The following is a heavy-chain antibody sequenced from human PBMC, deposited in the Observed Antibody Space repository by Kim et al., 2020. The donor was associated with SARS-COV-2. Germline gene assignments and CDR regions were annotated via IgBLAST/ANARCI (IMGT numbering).Heavy chain of an antibody. D-gene: IGHD3-10*01. J-gene: IGHJ4*02. CDR1: GFTFSYYA. V-gene: IGHV3-30*04. Sequence: GGSLRLSCAASGFTFSYYAMHWVRQAPGKGLEWVAVISHDGNSKYYADSVKGRFTISRDNSKNTESLQMNSLRAEDTALYYCARGDYSGSGSQDYFDYWGQGTLVTISS. CDR3: ARGDYSGSGSQDYFDY. CDR2: ISHDGNSK.